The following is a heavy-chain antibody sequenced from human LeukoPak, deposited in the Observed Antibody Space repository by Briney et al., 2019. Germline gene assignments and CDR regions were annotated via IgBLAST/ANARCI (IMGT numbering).Heavy chain of an antibody. D-gene: IGHD3-10*01. J-gene: IGHJ4*02. CDR2: IYYSGST. Sequence: SETLSLTCTVSGGSISSSSYYWGWIRQPPRKGLEWIGSIYYSGSTYYNPSLKSRVAISVDTSKNQFSLKLSSVATADTAVYYCARGFSGSYYKTFDYWGQGTLVTVSS. CDR3: ARGFSGSYYKTFDY. CDR1: GGSISSSSYY. V-gene: IGHV4-39*07.